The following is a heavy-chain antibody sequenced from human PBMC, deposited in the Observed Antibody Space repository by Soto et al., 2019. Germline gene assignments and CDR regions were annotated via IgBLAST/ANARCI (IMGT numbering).Heavy chain of an antibody. Sequence: ASVKVSCKASGYTFTGYYMHWVRQAPGQGLEWMGWINPNSGGTNYAQKFQGRATMTRDTSISTAYMELSRLRSDDTVVYYCARDGYSSSWYQIYYYYYGMDVWGQGTTVTVSS. CDR1: GYTFTGYY. CDR3: ARDGYSSSWYQIYYYYYGMDV. J-gene: IGHJ6*02. V-gene: IGHV1-2*02. CDR2: INPNSGGT. D-gene: IGHD6-13*01.